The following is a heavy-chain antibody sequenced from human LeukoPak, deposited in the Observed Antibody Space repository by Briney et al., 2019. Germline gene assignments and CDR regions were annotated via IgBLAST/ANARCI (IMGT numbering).Heavy chain of an antibody. CDR1: GFTFSSYA. J-gene: IGHJ3*02. CDR2: INSDGSRT. Sequence: GGSLRLSCAASGFTFSSYAMSWVRQAPGKGLVWVSRINSDGSRTNYADSVKGRFTISRDNAKNTLYLQMNSLRAEDTAVYYCVRDGGSYYGDAFDIWGHGTMVTVSS. D-gene: IGHD1-26*01. V-gene: IGHV3-74*01. CDR3: VRDGGSYYGDAFDI.